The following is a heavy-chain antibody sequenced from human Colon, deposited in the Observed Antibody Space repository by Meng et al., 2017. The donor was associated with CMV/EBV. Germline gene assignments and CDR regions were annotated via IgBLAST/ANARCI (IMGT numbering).Heavy chain of an antibody. CDR2: IKQDGSEK. Sequence: EGSLRLSCAASGFTFSSYWMSWVRQAPGKGLEWVANIKQDGSEKYYVDSVKGRFTISRDNAKNSLYLQMNSLRAEDTAVYYCARDRSGLRFLEWLNYYYYGMDVWGQGTTVTVSS. J-gene: IGHJ6*02. CDR1: GFTFSSYW. V-gene: IGHV3-7*01. CDR3: ARDRSGLRFLEWLNYYYYGMDV. D-gene: IGHD3-3*01.